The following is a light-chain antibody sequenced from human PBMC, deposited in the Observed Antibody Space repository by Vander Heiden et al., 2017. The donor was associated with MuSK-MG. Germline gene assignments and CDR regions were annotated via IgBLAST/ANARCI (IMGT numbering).Light chain of an antibody. Sequence: QSALTQPASVSGSPGQSITISCTGTSGDVGGYDSVSWYQQHPGKAPKLMIYDVTIRPSGVFNRFFGSKSGNTAFLTISGLQAEDEADYYCCSYRGTNTFVFGGGTKLTVL. CDR1: SGDVGGYDS. CDR2: DVT. V-gene: IGLV2-14*01. J-gene: IGLJ3*02. CDR3: CSYRGTNTFV.